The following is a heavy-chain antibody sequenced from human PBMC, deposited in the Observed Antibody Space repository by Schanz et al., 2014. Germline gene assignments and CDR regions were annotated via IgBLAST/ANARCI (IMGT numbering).Heavy chain of an antibody. D-gene: IGHD3-3*01. V-gene: IGHV1-46*01. CDR1: GYTFTSYY. CDR2: INPSGGST. CDR3: VTENRRESGTGAKSFAI. J-gene: IGHJ3*02. Sequence: QVQLVQSGAEVKKPGASVKVSCKASGYTFTSYYMHWVRQAPGQGLEWMGIINPSGGSTSYAQNSQDRLTMPRDTSTSTVNMELSSLRSKDTAMYTCVTENRRESGTGAKSFAIGGQGTIXTASS.